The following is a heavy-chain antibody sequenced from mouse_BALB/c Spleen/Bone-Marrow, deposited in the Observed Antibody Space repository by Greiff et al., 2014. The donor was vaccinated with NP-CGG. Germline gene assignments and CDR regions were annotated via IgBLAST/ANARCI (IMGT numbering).Heavy chain of an antibody. CDR1: GYNFTTHW. CDR3: ARGKYGYHWYIDV. Sequence: VQLQQSGAELARPGASVKLSCKASGYNFTTHWMQWVKQRPGQGLEWIGAIYPGDGDTRYTQKFKGKATLTADKSSSTAYMQLSDLASEYSAVYYCARGKYGYHWYIDVWGAGTSVTVSS. CDR2: IYPGDGDT. J-gene: IGHJ1*01. D-gene: IGHD1-2*01. V-gene: IGHV1-87*01.